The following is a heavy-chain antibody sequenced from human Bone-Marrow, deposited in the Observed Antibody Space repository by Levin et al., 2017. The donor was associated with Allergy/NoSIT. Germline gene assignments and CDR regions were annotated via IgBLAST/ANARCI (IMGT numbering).Heavy chain of an antibody. Sequence: SCAASGFTFSSYGMHWVRQAPGKGLEWVAVISYDGSNKYYADSVKGRFTISRDNSKNTLYLQMNSLRAEDTAVYYCAKVEYMTTVVGDNWFDPWGQGTLVTVSS. J-gene: IGHJ5*02. CDR3: AKVEYMTTVVGDNWFDP. V-gene: IGHV3-30*18. CDR1: GFTFSSYG. D-gene: IGHD4-23*01. CDR2: ISYDGSNK.